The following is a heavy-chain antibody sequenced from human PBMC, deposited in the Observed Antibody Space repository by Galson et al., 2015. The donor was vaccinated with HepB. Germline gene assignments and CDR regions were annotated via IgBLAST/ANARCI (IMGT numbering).Heavy chain of an antibody. J-gene: IGHJ4*02. D-gene: IGHD6-13*01. Sequence: SVKVSCKASGYTFTSYYMHWVRQAPGQGLEWMGIINPSGGSTSYAQKFQGRVTMTRATSTSTVYMELSSLRSEDTAVYYCAVLAATLQISFDYWGQGTLVTVSS. CDR3: AVLAATLQISFDY. CDR1: GYTFTSYY. CDR2: INPSGGST. V-gene: IGHV1-46*01.